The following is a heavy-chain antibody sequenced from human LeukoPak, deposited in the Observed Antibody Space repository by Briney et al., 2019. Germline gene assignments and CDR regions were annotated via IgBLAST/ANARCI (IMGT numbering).Heavy chain of an antibody. Sequence: TSETLSLTCTVSGRSISSSYWTWIRQPPGKGLEWIGYVYSSGITNYNPSLKRRVTMSVDTAKSQFSLKLRSVTAADTAVYYCARRHPSSYPFFDYWGRGTLVTVSS. V-gene: IGHV4-59*08. J-gene: IGHJ4*02. CDR1: GRSISSSY. CDR3: ARRHPSSYPFFDY. D-gene: IGHD6-6*01. CDR2: VYSSGIT.